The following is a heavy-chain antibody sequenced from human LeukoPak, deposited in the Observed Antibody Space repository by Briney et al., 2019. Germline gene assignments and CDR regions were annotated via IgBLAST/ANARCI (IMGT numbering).Heavy chain of an antibody. D-gene: IGHD2-2*01. V-gene: IGHV3-74*01. CDR3: ARGLSGFASSLGY. J-gene: IGHJ4*02. CDR1: GFTFSSYA. CDR2: INSDGSST. Sequence: GGSLRRSCAASGFTFSSYAMSWVRQAPGKGLVWVSRINSDGSSTSYADSVKGRFSISRDNAKNTLYLQMNSLRAEDTAVYYCARGLSGFASSLGYWGQGALVTVSA.